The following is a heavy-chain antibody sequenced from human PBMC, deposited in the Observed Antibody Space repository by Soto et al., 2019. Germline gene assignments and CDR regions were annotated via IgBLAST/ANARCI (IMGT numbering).Heavy chain of an antibody. CDR1: QYTFSNYS. CDR3: ATSSDWSPLLDY. V-gene: IGHV1-2*02. Sequence: QVQLVQSGAEVTKPVASVKVSCKASQYTFSNYSLHLVRQAPAQRPEWMGWMNNGGGTIYAQAFQGRHTVTRDTSITPDYMSLNRLSSDDTGFYYCATSSDWSPLLDYWGQGTLVTFSS. D-gene: IGHD6-19*01. CDR2: MNNGGGT. J-gene: IGHJ4*02.